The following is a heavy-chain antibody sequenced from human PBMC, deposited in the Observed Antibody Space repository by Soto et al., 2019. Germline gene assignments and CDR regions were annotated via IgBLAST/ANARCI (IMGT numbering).Heavy chain of an antibody. CDR1: GFTFSSYG. CDR2: ISYDGSNK. D-gene: IGHD6-13*01. Sequence: PGGSLRLSCAASGFTFSSYGMHWVRQAPGKGLEWVAVISYDGSNKYYADSVKGRFTISRDNSKNTLYLQMNSLRAEDTAVYYCAKDEVLAAAGILYYFDYWGQGTLVTVSS. J-gene: IGHJ4*02. CDR3: AKDEVLAAAGILYYFDY. V-gene: IGHV3-30*18.